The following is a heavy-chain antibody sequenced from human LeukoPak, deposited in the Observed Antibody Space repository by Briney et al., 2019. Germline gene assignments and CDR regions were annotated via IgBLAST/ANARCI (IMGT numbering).Heavy chain of an antibody. D-gene: IGHD6-19*01. CDR3: AKDYGYSNDWYLIDY. CDR1: GFTFDDYA. Sequence: LSGGSLRLSCAASGFTFDDYAMHWVRQAPGKGLEWISLITWDGGISYYVDSLKGRFTISRDISKNSLYLQMNSLRTEDTAFYYCAKDYGYSNDWYLIDYWGQGTLVTVSS. J-gene: IGHJ4*02. CDR2: ITWDGGIS. V-gene: IGHV3-43D*03.